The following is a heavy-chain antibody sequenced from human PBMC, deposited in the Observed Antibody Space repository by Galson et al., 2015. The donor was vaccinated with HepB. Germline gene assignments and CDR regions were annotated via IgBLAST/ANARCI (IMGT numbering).Heavy chain of an antibody. V-gene: IGHV1-8*01. CDR1: GGTFTSYD. CDR2: MNPNSGNT. D-gene: IGHD5-24*01. J-gene: IGHJ4*02. Sequence: SVKVSCKASGGTFTSYDINWVRQATGQGLEWMGWMNPNSGNTGYAQKFQGRVTMTRNTSISTAYMELSSLRSEDTAVYYCARSRDGYNYFDYWGQGTLVTVSS. CDR3: ARSRDGYNYFDY.